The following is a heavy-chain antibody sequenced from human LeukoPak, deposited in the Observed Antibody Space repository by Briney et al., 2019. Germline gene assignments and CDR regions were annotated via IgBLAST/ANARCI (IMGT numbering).Heavy chain of an antibody. Sequence: SRTLSLTCTVSGGSISSSDYYWTWIRHHPGKGLEWIGYIYYSGSTYYNPSLKSRLSISVDTSKNQFSLKLSSVTAADTALYYCARDTGGYFDYWGQGTLVTVSS. CDR2: IYYSGST. CDR1: GGSISSSDYY. V-gene: IGHV4-31*03. D-gene: IGHD3-10*01. CDR3: ARDTGGYFDY. J-gene: IGHJ4*02.